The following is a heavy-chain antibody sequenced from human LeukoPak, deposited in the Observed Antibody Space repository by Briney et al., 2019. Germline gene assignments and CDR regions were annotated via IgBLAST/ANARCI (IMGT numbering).Heavy chain of an antibody. CDR3: ARDLTYSSSSTAWGY. D-gene: IGHD6-6*01. CDR1: GFTVSSYY. J-gene: IGHJ4*02. CDR2: ISYDGSNK. V-gene: IGHV3-30*03. Sequence: PGGSLRLSCAASGFTVSSYYMSWVRQAPGKGLEWVSVISYDGSNKYYADSVKGRFTISRDNSKNTLYLQMNSLRAEDTAVYYCARDLTYSSSSTAWGYWGQGTLVTVSS.